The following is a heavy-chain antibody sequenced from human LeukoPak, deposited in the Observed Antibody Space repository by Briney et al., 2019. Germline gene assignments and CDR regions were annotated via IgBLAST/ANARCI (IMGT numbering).Heavy chain of an antibody. CDR2: IRCDGSNK. CDR1: GFTFSIYG. CDR3: AILDIVVVPAARNAFDI. V-gene: IGHV3-30*02. D-gene: IGHD2-2*03. J-gene: IGHJ3*02. Sequence: GGSLRLSCAASGFTFSIYGMHLVRQAPGKGLEWVAFIRCDGSNKYYADSVKGRFTISRDNSKNTLYLQMNSLRAEDTAVYYCAILDIVVVPAARNAFDIWGQGTMVTVSS.